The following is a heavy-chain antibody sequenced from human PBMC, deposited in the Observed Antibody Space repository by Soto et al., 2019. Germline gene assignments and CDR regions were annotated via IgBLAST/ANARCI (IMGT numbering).Heavy chain of an antibody. D-gene: IGHD4-17*01. CDR3: ARGNDYGVFDY. Sequence: PGGSLRLSCAASGFTFSSYSMNWVRQAPGKGLEWVSYISSSSSTIYYADSVKGRFTISRDNAKNSLYLQMNSLRAEDTAVYYCARGNDYGVFDYWGQGTLVTVSS. J-gene: IGHJ4*02. V-gene: IGHV3-48*01. CDR1: GFTFSSYS. CDR2: ISSSSSTI.